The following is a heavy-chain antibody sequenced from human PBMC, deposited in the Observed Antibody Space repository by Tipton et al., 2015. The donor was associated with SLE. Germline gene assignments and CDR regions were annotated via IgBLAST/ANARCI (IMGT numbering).Heavy chain of an antibody. V-gene: IGHV4-4*07. CDR2: IYHSGNT. CDR1: GGSISSYY. CDR3: ARDLSSAYYYADYFDY. D-gene: IGHD3-22*01. Sequence: TLSLTCTVSGGSISSYYWSWIRQPAGKGREWIGSIYHSGNTYYNPSLKSRVSIAVDTSKNQFSLKLSSVTAADTAVYYCARDLSSAYYYADYFDYWGQGTLVTVSS. J-gene: IGHJ4*02.